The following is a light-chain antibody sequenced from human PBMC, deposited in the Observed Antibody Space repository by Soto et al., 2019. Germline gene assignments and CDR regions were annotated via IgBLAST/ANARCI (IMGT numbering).Light chain of an antibody. CDR2: EGS. CDR1: SSDVGSYNL. V-gene: IGLV2-23*01. CDR3: CSYAGGPWV. J-gene: IGLJ3*02. Sequence: QSALTQPASVSGSPGQSITISCTGTSSDVGSYNLVSWYQQHPGKAPKLMIYEGSKRPSGVSNRFSGSKSGNTASLTISGLQAEDEADYYCCSYAGGPWVFGGGTKLTVL.